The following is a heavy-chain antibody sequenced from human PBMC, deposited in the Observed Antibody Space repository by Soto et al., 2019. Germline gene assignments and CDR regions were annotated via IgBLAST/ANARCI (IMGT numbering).Heavy chain of an antibody. CDR1: GFVFSSYA. V-gene: IGHV3-23*01. CDR2: ISGSGTTA. CDR3: AKTTDGWFSAFEI. J-gene: IGHJ3*02. Sequence: EVQLLESGGGLVQPGGSLRLSCVASGFVFSSYAMSWVRQAPGKGLEWVSAISGSGTTAYHADSVKGRFIFSRDNPKNTMYLQMNSLRAEDTAVYFCAKTTDGWFSAFEIWGQGTVVTVSS. D-gene: IGHD6-19*01.